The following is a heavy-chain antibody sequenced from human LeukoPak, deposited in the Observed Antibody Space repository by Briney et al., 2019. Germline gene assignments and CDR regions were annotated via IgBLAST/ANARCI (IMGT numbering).Heavy chain of an antibody. D-gene: IGHD3-16*01. CDR1: GGSISSNGHY. J-gene: IGHJ4*02. CDR3: ARDQGDRDFDY. V-gene: IGHV4-39*07. Sequence: SETLSLTCTVSGGSISSNGHYWGWIRQPPGKGLEWIGEINHSGSTNYNPSLKSRVTISVDTSKNQFSLKLNSVTAADTAVYYCARDQGDRDFDYWGQGTLVTVSS. CDR2: INHSGST.